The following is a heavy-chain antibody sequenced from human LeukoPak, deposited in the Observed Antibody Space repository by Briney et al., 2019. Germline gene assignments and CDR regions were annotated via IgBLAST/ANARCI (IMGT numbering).Heavy chain of an antibody. V-gene: IGHV3-21*01. CDR1: GFTVSSNY. D-gene: IGHD4-17*01. CDR3: ARDQNYGDLDY. CDR2: ISSSSSYI. Sequence: PGGSLRLSCAASGFTVSSNYMNWVRQAPGKGLEWVSSISSSSSYIYYADSVKGRFTISRDNAKNSLYLQMNSLRAEDTAVYYCARDQNYGDLDYWGQGTLVTVSS. J-gene: IGHJ4*02.